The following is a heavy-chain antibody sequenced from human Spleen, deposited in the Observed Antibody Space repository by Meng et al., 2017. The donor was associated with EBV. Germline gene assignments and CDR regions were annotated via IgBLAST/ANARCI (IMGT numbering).Heavy chain of an antibody. CDR1: GFTFSNYA. D-gene: IGHD2/OR15-2a*01. Sequence: EVQLLESGGGLVQHGGSLRLSCAASGFTFSNYALSWVRQAPGQGLEWVSTISGSGTNTFYADSVKGRFSVSRDNSKNTLYLQMNSLRAEDTAVYYCAKELFYGFRGYDFWGQGPLVTVSS. CDR3: AKELFYGFRGYDF. CDR2: ISGSGTNT. J-gene: IGHJ4*02. V-gene: IGHV3-23*01.